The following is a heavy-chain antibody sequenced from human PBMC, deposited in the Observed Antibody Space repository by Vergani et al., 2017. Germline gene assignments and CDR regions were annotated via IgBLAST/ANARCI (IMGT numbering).Heavy chain of an antibody. J-gene: IGHJ4*02. CDR1: GFTFSSFA. Sequence: VQLVESGGGVVQPGRSLRLSCAASGFTFSSFAMSWVRQAPGKGLQWVSAISGGGGSAYYADSVRGRFTISRDNSKNTLYLQMKSLSAEDTAVYYCAKLAAAGTVFDYWGQGTLVTVSS. V-gene: IGHV3-23*04. CDR3: AKLAAAGTVFDY. CDR2: ISGGGGSA. D-gene: IGHD6-13*01.